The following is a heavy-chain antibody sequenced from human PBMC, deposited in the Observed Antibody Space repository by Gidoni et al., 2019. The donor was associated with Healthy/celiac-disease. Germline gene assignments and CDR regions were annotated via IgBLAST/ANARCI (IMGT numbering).Heavy chain of an antibody. CDR2: IRSSSSTI. Sequence: EVQLVESVGGLVQPGGSLRLSCAASGFTFSSYSMTWDRQAPRKGLELMSYIRSSSSTIYYSDSVKGRFTISRDNAKNSLYLQMNSLRAEDTAVYYCARVLNYYDSSGYYYVFSDYWGQGTLVTLSS. D-gene: IGHD3-22*01. J-gene: IGHJ4*02. CDR3: ARVLNYYDSSGYYYVFSDY. V-gene: IGHV3-48*01. CDR1: GFTFSSYS.